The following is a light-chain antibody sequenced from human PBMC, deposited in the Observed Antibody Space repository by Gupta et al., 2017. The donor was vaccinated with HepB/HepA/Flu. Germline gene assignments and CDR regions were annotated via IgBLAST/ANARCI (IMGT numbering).Light chain of an antibody. CDR1: QSVLYSSNNKNY. J-gene: IGKJ2*03. Sequence: DIVMTQSPDSLAVSLGERATINCKSSQSVLYSSNNKNYVAWYQQKPGQPPKLLISWASTRESGVPDRFTGSGSGTDFTLTISSLQAEDVPVYYCQQYYGPMYSFGQGTKLEIK. CDR3: QQYYGPMYS. CDR2: WAS. V-gene: IGKV4-1*01.